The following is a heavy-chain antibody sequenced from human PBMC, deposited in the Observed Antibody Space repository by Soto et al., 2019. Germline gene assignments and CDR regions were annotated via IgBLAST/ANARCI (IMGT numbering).Heavy chain of an antibody. V-gene: IGHV4-30-4*01. D-gene: IGHD3-22*01. Sequence: QVQLQESGPGLVKPSQTLSLTCTVSSCSISSGYYYWRWIRQPPGKVLEWIVYIYYSGSTYYKPSLKSRVTISVDKSKNQCSLKLNSVTAADTAVYYCARIHYYDSSGYSPRNEYYFDYWGQGPLVTVSS. J-gene: IGHJ4*02. CDR3: ARIHYYDSSGYSPRNEYYFDY. CDR1: SCSISSGYYY. CDR2: IYYSGST.